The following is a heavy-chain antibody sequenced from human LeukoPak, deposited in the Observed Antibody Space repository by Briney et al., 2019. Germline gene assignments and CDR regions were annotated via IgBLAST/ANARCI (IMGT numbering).Heavy chain of an antibody. CDR1: GFTFSSYG. CDR3: AREYGPYSSSFFPTDY. V-gene: IGHV3-30*03. D-gene: IGHD6-6*01. CDR2: ISYDGSNK. J-gene: IGHJ4*02. Sequence: GGSLRLSCAASGFTFSSYGMHWVRQAPGKGLEWVAVISYDGSNKYYADSVKGRFTISRDNSKNTLYLQMDSLRAEDTAVYYCAREYGPYSSSFFPTDYWGQGTLVTVSS.